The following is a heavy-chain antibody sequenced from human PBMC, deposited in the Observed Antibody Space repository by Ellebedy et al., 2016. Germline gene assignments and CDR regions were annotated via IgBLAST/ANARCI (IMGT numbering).Heavy chain of an antibody. D-gene: IGHD2-2*01. CDR2: INSGGTT. V-gene: IGHV3-53*01. J-gene: IGHJ4*02. CDR1: GFTVSTNY. CDR3: ARHRYYSSTWYYFDY. Sequence: GGSLRLSCAASGFTVSTNYMKWVRQAPGKGLEWVSSINSGGTTYYADSVKGRFTISRDNSKNKLYLKMNSLRAEDTAVYYCARHRYYSSTWYYFDYWGQGTLVTVSS.